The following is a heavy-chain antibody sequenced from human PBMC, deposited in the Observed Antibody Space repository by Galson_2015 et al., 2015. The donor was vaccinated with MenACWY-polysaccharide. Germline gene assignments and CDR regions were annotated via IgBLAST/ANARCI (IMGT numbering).Heavy chain of an antibody. V-gene: IGHV3-74*03. CDR2: IKSDGSST. Sequence: SLRLSCAVSGFTFRNYWMYWVRHSPGKGLVWVSRIKSDGSSTTYADSVKGRFTISRDNAKNTLYLQMNSLRAEDTAVYYCASLVVRGVITWGQGTLVTVSS. CDR3: ASLVVRGVIT. CDR1: GFTFRNYW. D-gene: IGHD3-10*01. J-gene: IGHJ4*02.